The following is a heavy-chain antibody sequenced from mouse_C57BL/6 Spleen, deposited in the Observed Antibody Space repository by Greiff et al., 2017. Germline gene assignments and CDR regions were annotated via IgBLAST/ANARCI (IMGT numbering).Heavy chain of an antibody. CDR1: GYTFTSYW. CDR2: IYPGSGST. CDR3: ARSYGSSYYFDY. V-gene: IGHV1-55*01. Sequence: QVQLQQPGAELVKPGASVKMSCKASGYTFTSYWITWVKQRPGQGLEWIGDIYPGSGSTNYNAKFKSKATLTVDTSSSTAYMQLSSLTSEDSAVYYCARSYGSSYYFDYWGQGTTLTVSS. D-gene: IGHD1-1*01. J-gene: IGHJ2*01.